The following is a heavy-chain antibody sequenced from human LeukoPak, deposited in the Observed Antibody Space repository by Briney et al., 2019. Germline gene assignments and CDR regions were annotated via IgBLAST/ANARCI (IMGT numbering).Heavy chain of an antibody. J-gene: IGHJ6*02. CDR3: ARNRIAVAGSLWDYGMDV. Sequence: SGGSLRLSCAASGFTFSSYSMNWVRQAPGKGLEWVSSISSSSSSYIYYADSVKGRFTISRDNAKNSLYLQMNSLRAEDTAVYYCARNRIAVAGSLWDYGMDVWGQGTTVTVSS. CDR2: ISSSSSSYI. D-gene: IGHD6-19*01. CDR1: GFTFSSYS. V-gene: IGHV3-21*01.